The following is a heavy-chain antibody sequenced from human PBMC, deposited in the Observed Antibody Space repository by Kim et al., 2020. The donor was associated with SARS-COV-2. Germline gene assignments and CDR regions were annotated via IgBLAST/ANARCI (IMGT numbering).Heavy chain of an antibody. V-gene: IGHV4-39*01. D-gene: IGHD3-10*01. CDR3: AKHFGSGAHDY. J-gene: IGHJ4*02. Sequence: SETLSLTCTVSVVSISGSSSYYWGWIRQTPGKGLEWIGSISYTGTTYYNPSLKSRVTISVDMSKNQFSLKLNSVTAADTTVYHCAKHFGSGAHDYWGQGTLVTVSS. CDR2: ISYTGTT. CDR1: VVSISGSSSYY.